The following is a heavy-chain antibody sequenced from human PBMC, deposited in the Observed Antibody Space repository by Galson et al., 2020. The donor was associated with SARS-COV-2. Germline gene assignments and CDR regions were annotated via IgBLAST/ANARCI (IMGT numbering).Heavy chain of an antibody. CDR1: GFTFSSYG. J-gene: IGHJ6*02. D-gene: IGHD3-9*01. CDR3: AKDAMYYDILTGYYGSNIYYYYYGMDV. CDR2: ISYDGSNK. V-gene: IGHV3-30*18. Sequence: GGSLRLSCAASGFTFSSYGMHWVRQAPGKGLEWVAVISYDGSNKYYADSVKGRFTISRDNSKNTLYLQMNSLRAEDTAVYYCAKDAMYYDILTGYYGSNIYYYYYGMDVWGQGTTVTVSS.